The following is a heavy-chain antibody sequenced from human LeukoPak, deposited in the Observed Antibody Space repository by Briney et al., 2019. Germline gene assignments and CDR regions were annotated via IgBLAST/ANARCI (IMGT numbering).Heavy chain of an antibody. V-gene: IGHV3-23*01. CDR2: ISGSGGST. J-gene: IGHJ4*02. CDR1: GFTFSSYA. D-gene: IGHD3-9*01. CDR3: AKEGDILTGYAGFDY. Sequence: GGSLRLSCAASGFTFSSYAMSWVRQAPGKELEWVSAISGSGGSTYYADSVKGRFTISRDNSKNTLYLQMNSLRAEDTAVYYCAKEGDILTGYAGFDYWGQGTLVTVSS.